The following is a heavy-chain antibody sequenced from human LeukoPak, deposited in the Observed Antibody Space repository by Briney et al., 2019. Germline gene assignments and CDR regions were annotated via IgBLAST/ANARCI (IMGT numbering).Heavy chain of an antibody. V-gene: IGHV3-30-3*01. J-gene: IGHJ4*02. CDR1: GGTFSSYA. CDR3: ARVGLGYCSSTSCYRGTTYFDY. D-gene: IGHD2-2*01. CDR2: ISYDGSNK. Sequence: SCKASGGTFSSYAMHWVRQAPGKGLEWVAVISYDGSNKYYADSVKGRFTISRDNSKNTLYLQMNSLRAEDTAVYYCARVGLGYCSSTSCYRGTTYFDYWGQGTLVTVSS.